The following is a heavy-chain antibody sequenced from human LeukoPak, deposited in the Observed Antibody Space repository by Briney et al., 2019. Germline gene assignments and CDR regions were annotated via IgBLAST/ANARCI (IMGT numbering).Heavy chain of an antibody. CDR3: AREDYDHVWGTYRTTALDN. J-gene: IGHJ4*02. CDR2: INPNSGGT. Sequence: ASVKVSCKASGYTFTGYYMHWVRQAPGQGLEWMGWINPNSGGTNYAQKFQGRVTMTTDTSTSTAYMELRSLRSDDTAVYYCAREDYDHVWGTYRTTALDNWGQGTLVTVSS. CDR1: GYTFTGYY. D-gene: IGHD3-16*02. V-gene: IGHV1-2*02.